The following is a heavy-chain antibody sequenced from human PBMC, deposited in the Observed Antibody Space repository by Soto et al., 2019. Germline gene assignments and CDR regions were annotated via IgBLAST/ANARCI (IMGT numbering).Heavy chain of an antibody. D-gene: IGHD6-19*01. CDR1: GFTFSSYG. Sequence: SLRLSCAASGFTFSSYGMHWVRQVPGKGLEWVAVISYDGSNKYYADSVKGRFTISRDNSKNTLYLQMNSLRAEDTAVYYCAKVGAPVAVAYYFDYWGQGTLVTVSS. J-gene: IGHJ4*02. CDR2: ISYDGSNK. CDR3: AKVGAPVAVAYYFDY. V-gene: IGHV3-33*06.